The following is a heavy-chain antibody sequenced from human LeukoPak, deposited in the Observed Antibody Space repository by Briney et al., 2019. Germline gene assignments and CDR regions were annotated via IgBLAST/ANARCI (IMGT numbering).Heavy chain of an antibody. CDR2: INHSGST. CDR1: GGSFSGYY. CDR3: ARHGFDPVQNVAHWYFDL. Sequence: SETLSLTCAVYGGSFSGYYWSWIRQPPGKGLEWIGEINHSGSTNYNPSLKSRVTISVDTSKNQFSLKLSSVTAADTAVYYCARHGFDPVQNVAHWYFDLWGRGTLVTVSS. D-gene: IGHD3-10*01. V-gene: IGHV4-34*01. J-gene: IGHJ2*01.